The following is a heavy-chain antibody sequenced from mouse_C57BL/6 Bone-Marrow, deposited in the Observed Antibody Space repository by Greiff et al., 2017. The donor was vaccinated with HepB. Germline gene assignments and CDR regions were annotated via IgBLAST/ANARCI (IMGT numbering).Heavy chain of an antibody. CDR3: ANYYGYWYFDV. J-gene: IGHJ1*03. CDR1: GFSLTSYG. CDR2: IWSGGST. Sequence: VNLVESGPGLVQPSQSLSITCTVSGFSLTSYGVHWVRQSPGKGLEWLGVIWSGGSTDYNAAFISRLSISKDNSKSQVFFKMNSLQADDTAIYYCANYYGYWYFDVWGTGTTVTVSS. D-gene: IGHD1-1*01. V-gene: IGHV2-2*01.